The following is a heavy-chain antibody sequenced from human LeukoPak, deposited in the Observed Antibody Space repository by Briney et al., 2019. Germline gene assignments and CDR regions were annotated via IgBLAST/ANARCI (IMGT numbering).Heavy chain of an antibody. D-gene: IGHD3-10*01. CDR3: ASRKSDYYGSGSYFDWFDP. V-gene: IGHV3-21*01. Sequence: GGSLRLSCAASGFTFSSYSMNWVRQAPGEGLEWVSSISSSSSYIYYAGSVKGRFTLSRDNAKNSLYLQMNSLRAEATAVYYCASRKSDYYGSGSYFDWFDPWGQGTLVTVSS. J-gene: IGHJ5*02. CDR1: GFTFSSYS. CDR2: ISSSSSYI.